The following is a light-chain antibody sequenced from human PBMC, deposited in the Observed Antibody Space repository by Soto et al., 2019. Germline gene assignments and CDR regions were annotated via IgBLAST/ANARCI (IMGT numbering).Light chain of an antibody. V-gene: IGKV3-15*01. Sequence: EIVMTQSPATLSVSPGERATLSCRASQSISSHLACTSRNLARLPGSSHGASTRATGIPARFSGSGSGTEFTLVISSLQSEDFAVYYCQQYHYWWAFGQGTKVEIK. CDR1: QSISSH. CDR3: QQYHYWWA. J-gene: IGKJ1*01. CDR2: GAS.